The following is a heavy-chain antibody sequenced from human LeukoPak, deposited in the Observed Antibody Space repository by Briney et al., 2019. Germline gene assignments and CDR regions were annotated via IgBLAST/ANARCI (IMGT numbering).Heavy chain of an antibody. CDR1: GFTFSSYA. D-gene: IGHD3-22*01. J-gene: IGHJ4*02. Sequence: PGGSLRLSCAASGFTFSSYAMSWVRQAPGKGLEWVSAISGSGGSTYYADSVKGRFTISRDNSKNTLYLQMNSLKTEDTAVYYCTTTEYYYDSSGLDYWGQGTLVTVSS. V-gene: IGHV3-23*01. CDR2: ISGSGGST. CDR3: TTTEYYYDSSGLDY.